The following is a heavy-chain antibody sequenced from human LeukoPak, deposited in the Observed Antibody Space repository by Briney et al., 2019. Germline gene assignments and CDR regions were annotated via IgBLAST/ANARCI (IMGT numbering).Heavy chain of an antibody. CDR3: ARDQGSSLGMDV. CDR1: GDSVTSYY. J-gene: IGHJ6*02. CDR2: IHYSGST. V-gene: IGHV4-59*02. D-gene: IGHD3-3*02. Sequence: PSETLSLTCTVSGDSVTSYYWSWIRQPPGKGLEWIGYIHYSGSTKDNPSLNSRVSMSVDTAKNQLSLKPTSVTAADTAVYYCARDQGSSLGMDVWGQGTTVTVSS.